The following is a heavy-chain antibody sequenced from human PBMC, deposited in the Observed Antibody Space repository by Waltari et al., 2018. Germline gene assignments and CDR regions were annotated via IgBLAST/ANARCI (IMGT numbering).Heavy chain of an antibody. V-gene: IGHV1-2*06. CDR2: STPNSGVT. Sequence: QVQLVQSGAEVKKPGASVKVSCKASGYTFTGYYMHWVQQAPGQGLEWMGRSTPNSGVTKYAQKFQGMVTMTSDTSISTAYMELSRLRSDDTAVYYCAAGGSGRIMMWYGMDVWGQGTTVTVSS. D-gene: IGHD3-10*01. CDR1: GYTFTGYY. J-gene: IGHJ6*02. CDR3: AAGGSGRIMMWYGMDV.